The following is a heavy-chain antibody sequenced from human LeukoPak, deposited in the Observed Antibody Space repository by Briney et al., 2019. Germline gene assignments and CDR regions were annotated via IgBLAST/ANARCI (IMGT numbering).Heavy chain of an antibody. J-gene: IGHJ4*02. V-gene: IGHV4-59*02. CDR2: IYYTGST. Sequence: SETPSLTCTISAGSVSDFYWRWIRQSPGKGLEWIGYIYYTGSTTYNPSLKSRATISANTSKNQFSLKLSSVTAADTAVYYCASRKLGNDYWGQGTLVTVSS. CDR1: AGSVSDFY. CDR3: ASRKLGNDY. D-gene: IGHD7-27*01.